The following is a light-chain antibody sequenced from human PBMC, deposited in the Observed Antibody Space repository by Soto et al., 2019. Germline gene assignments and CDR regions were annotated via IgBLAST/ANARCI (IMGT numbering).Light chain of an antibody. V-gene: IGLV2-14*01. CDR3: SSYTSSSTYV. Sequence: QSVLTQPASVSGSPGQSITISCTGTSSDVGGYNYVSWYQQHPGKAPKLMIYEVSNRPSGVSNRFSGSKSGNTASLTISGLQAEDEADYYCSSYTSSSTYVFRTATKVTVL. CDR2: EVS. CDR1: SSDVGGYNY. J-gene: IGLJ1*01.